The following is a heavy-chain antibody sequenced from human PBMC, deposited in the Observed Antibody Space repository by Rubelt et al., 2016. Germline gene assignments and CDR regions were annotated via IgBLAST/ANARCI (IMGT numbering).Heavy chain of an antibody. D-gene: IGHD1-26*01. V-gene: IGHV3-33*01. J-gene: IGHJ3*02. Sequence: GGGVVQPGRSLRLSCAVSGFTFKNHGMHWVRQAPGKGLEWVALIWYDGSNKYYADSVKGRFTISRDTSKNLLYLQMNSLRAEGTAVSYCARGGAAGEAFDIWGQGTMVTVSS. CDR3: ARGGAAGEAFDI. CDR1: GFTFKNHG. CDR2: IWYDGSNK.